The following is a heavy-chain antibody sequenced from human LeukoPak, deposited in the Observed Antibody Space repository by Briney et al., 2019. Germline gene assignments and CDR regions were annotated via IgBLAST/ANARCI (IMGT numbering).Heavy chain of an antibody. CDR1: GFTFSSFG. CDR2: IWYDGSNA. J-gene: IGHJ6*02. V-gene: IGHV3-33*01. D-gene: IGHD3-10*01. Sequence: PGGSLRLSCAASGFTFSSFGMHWVRQAPGNGLEWVAVIWYDGSNAYYADSVKGRFSISRDNSKNTLYLQMNSLRAEDTAVYYCASKVSYGSGSYTPPNYYYYYGMDVWGQGTTVTVSS. CDR3: ASKVSYGSGSYTPPNYYYYYGMDV.